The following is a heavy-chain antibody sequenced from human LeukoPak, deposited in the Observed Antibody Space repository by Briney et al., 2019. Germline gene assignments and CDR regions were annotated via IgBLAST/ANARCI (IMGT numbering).Heavy chain of an antibody. Sequence: GGSLRLSCAASGFTFDVYGMSGVRQAPGKGLGGVFGINWNGGSTGYADSVKGRFTISRDNAKNSLYLQMNSLRAEDTALYYCARTGERYYFDYWGQGTLVTVSS. CDR2: INWNGGST. CDR3: ARTGERYYFDY. D-gene: IGHD1-1*01. J-gene: IGHJ4*02. V-gene: IGHV3-20*04. CDR1: GFTFDVYG.